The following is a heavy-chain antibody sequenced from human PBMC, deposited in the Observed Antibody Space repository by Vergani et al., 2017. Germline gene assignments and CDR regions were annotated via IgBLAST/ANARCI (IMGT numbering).Heavy chain of an antibody. V-gene: IGHV4-39*01. CDR3: SRRIVVVPAAIHSSFDI. J-gene: IGHJ3*02. Sequence: QLQLQESGPGLVKPSETLSLTCTVSGGYISSSSYYWGWIRQPPGKGLEWIGRIYYSGRTYYNPSLKSRVTISGDTSKNQFSLKLSSVTAADTAVYYCSRRIVVVPAAIHSSFDIWGQGTMVTVSS. CDR2: IYYSGRT. D-gene: IGHD2-2*02. CDR1: GGYISSSSYY.